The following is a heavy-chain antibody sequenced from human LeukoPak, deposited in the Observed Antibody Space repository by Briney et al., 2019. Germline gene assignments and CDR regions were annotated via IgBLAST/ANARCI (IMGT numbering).Heavy chain of an antibody. V-gene: IGHV3-23*01. CDR2: ISASGSLT. J-gene: IGHJ4*02. CDR1: EFTFSTYA. Sequence: GGSLRLSCAASEFTFSTYAMSWVRQAPGKGLEWVSSISASGSLTYYADPVKGRFTISRDNSKSILFFQMNSLTVEDTAVYYWAKGWFGETLHGPHDYWGQGTLVTVSS. CDR3: AKGWFGETLHGPHDY. D-gene: IGHD3-10*01.